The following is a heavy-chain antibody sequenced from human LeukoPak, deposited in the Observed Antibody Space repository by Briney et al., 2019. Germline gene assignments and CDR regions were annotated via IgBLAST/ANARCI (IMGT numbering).Heavy chain of an antibody. J-gene: IGHJ5*02. CDR1: GGSISIYY. Sequence: PSETLSLTCTVSGGSISIYYWSWIRQPAGKGLEWIGRIYTSGTTHYNPSLKSRVTMSVDTSKNQFSLKLMSVTAADTAVYYCARDSGTTGEVKFDPWGQGTLVTVSS. V-gene: IGHV4-4*07. D-gene: IGHD3-10*01. CDR2: IYTSGTT. CDR3: ARDSGTTGEVKFDP.